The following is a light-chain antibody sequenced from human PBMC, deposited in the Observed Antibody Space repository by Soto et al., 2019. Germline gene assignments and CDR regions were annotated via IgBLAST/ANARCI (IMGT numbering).Light chain of an antibody. Sequence: QPVLTQSPSASASLGASVKLTCTLSSGHSSYAIAWHQQQPEKGPRYLMKLNSDGSHSKEDGIPDRFSGSSSGAERYLTISSLQSEDEADYYCQTWGTAIHVFGGGTKLTVL. CDR3: QTWGTAIHV. V-gene: IGLV4-69*01. CDR2: LNSDGSH. J-gene: IGLJ3*02. CDR1: SGHSSYA.